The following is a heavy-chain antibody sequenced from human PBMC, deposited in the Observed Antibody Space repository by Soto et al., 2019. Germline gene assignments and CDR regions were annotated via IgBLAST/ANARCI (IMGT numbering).Heavy chain of an antibody. CDR2: ISTSNGET. CDR1: GYTLSTYE. CDR3: ASVTSGSYKWFVP. J-gene: IGHJ5*02. Sequence: QVQLVQSGAEVKKPGASVKVSCKASGYTLSTYEISWVRQAPGQGRERRGGISTSNGETDYAQMLQGRVTMTTDTSASTAYMELRRLRSDDTAVYFCASVTSGSYKWFVPWCQGTLGRVSS. V-gene: IGHV1-18*01. D-gene: IGHD1-26*01.